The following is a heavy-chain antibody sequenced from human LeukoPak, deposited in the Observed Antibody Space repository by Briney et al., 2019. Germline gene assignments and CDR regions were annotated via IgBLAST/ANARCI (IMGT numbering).Heavy chain of an antibody. Sequence: PGGSLRLSCAASGSTFSRYAMSWVRQAPGKGLEWLSAISESDGSTYYADSVKGRFTISRDNSKNTLYLQMNSLGADDTAVYFCAKDISQGYTFGSIEEDYWGQGTLVTVPS. V-gene: IGHV3-23*01. CDR3: AKDISQGYTFGSIEEDY. J-gene: IGHJ4*02. CDR1: GSTFSRYA. D-gene: IGHD5-18*01. CDR2: ISESDGST.